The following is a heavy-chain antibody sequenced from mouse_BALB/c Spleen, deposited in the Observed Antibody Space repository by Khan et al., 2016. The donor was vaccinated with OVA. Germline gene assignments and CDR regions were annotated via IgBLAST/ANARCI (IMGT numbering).Heavy chain of an antibody. CDR1: GFNIKDTY. Sequence: EVELVESGAELVKPGASVKLSCTASGFNIKDTYLHWVKQRPEQGLEWIGRIAPANGNTQYDPKFQGKATITADTSSNTSYLQLNNLTSEDTAVYYCARPSYDPRDFEVWGAGTTVTVSS. CDR3: ARPSYDPRDFEV. J-gene: IGHJ1*01. V-gene: IGHV14-3*02. D-gene: IGHD2-3*01. CDR2: IAPANGNT.